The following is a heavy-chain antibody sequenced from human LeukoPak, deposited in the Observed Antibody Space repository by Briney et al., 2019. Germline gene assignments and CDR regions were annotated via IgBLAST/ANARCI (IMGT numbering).Heavy chain of an antibody. D-gene: IGHD2-2*03. CDR3: AKDQCTRASCDGYPGH. CDR2: IHFDGSPK. CDR1: GFTFSSYG. J-gene: IGHJ4*02. V-gene: IGHV3-30*02. Sequence: GGSLRLSCAASGFTFSSYGMHWVRQAPGKGLEGVAFIHFDGSPKYSGDSVKGRFTVSRDNSKNTLYLQMNSLRPEDTAVYYCAKDQCTRASCDGYPGHWGQGTLVTVSS.